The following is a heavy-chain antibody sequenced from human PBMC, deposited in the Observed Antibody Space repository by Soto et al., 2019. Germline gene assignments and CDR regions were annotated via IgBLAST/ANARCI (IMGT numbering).Heavy chain of an antibody. Sequence: QVQLVQSGAEVKKPGSSVKVSCKASGGTFSSYAISWVRQATGQGLEWMGGIIPIFGTANYEQKFQGRVTITADESTSTAYMELSSLRSEDTAVYYCASYCPAAMVCRFDPWGQGTLVTVSS. J-gene: IGHJ5*02. D-gene: IGHD2-2*01. CDR1: GGTFSSYA. V-gene: IGHV1-69*12. CDR2: IIPIFGTA. CDR3: ASYCPAAMVCRFDP.